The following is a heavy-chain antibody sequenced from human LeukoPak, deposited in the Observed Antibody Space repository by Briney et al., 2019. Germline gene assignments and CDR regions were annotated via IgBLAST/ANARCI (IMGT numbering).Heavy chain of an antibody. Sequence: ASVKVSCKASGYTFTSYGISWVRQAPGQGLEWMGWISAYNGNTNYAQKLQGRVTMTTDTSTSTAYMELRSLGSDDTAVYYCASGGGGSSWYEVFDYWGQGTLVTVSS. CDR2: ISAYNGNT. D-gene: IGHD6-13*01. J-gene: IGHJ4*02. V-gene: IGHV1-18*01. CDR1: GYTFTSYG. CDR3: ASGGGGSSWYEVFDY.